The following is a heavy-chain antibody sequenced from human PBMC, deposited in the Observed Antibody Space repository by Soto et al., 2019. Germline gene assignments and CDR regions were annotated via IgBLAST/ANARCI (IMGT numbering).Heavy chain of an antibody. CDR1: GFTFSSYA. D-gene: IGHD3-3*01. CDR2: ISGSGGST. Sequence: LRLSCAASGFTFSSYAMSWVRQAPGKGLEWVSAISGSGGSTYYADSVKGRFTISRDNSKNTLYLQMNSLRAEDTAVYYCAKDPNYDFWSGRYGMDVWGQGTTVTVSS. CDR3: AKDPNYDFWSGRYGMDV. J-gene: IGHJ6*02. V-gene: IGHV3-23*01.